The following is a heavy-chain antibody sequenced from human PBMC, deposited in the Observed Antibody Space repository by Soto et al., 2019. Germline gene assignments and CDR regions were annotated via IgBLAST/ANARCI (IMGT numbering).Heavy chain of an antibody. D-gene: IGHD5-18*01. CDR2: MNPNSGNT. J-gene: IGHJ6*02. CDR3: ARGYSYGYYYYYGMDV. V-gene: IGHV1-8*01. CDR1: GYTFTSYD. Sequence: ASVKVSCKASGYTFTSYDINWVRQATGQGLEWMGWMNPNSGNTGYAQKLQGRVTMTRNTSISTAYMELSSLRSENTAVYYCARGYSYGYYYYYGMDVWGQGTTVTVSS.